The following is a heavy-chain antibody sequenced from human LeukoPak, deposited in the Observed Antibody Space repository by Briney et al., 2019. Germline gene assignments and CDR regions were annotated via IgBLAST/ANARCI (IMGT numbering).Heavy chain of an antibody. V-gene: IGHV4/OR15-8*01. J-gene: IGHJ4*01. CDR1: GASINSHSW. CDR3: AYNRNFALDN. CDR2: VYHSGSA. Sequence: SETLSLTCAVSGASINSHSWWSWVRQPPGKGLEWIEEVYHSGSANYKPSLKSRVTISVDTSRNHFSLKLTSVTAADTAVYYCAYNRNFALDNWGQGTLVTVSS. D-gene: IGHD1-14*01.